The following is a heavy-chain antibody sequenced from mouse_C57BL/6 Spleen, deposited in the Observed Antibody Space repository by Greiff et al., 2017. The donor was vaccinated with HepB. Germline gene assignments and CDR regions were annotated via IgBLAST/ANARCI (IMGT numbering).Heavy chain of an antibody. CDR2: IYPRSGNT. V-gene: IGHV1-81*01. D-gene: IGHD1-1*01. CDR3: AREITTVVGAY. CDR1: GYTFTSYG. J-gene: IGHJ3*01. Sequence: VQLVESGAELARPGASVKLSCKASGYTFTSYGISWVKQRTGQGLEWIGEIYPRSGNTYYNEKFKGKATLTADKSSSTAYMELRSLTSEDSAVYFCAREITTVVGAYWGQGTLVTVSA.